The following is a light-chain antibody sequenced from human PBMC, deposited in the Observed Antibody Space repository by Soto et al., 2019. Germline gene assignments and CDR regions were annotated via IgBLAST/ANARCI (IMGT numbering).Light chain of an antibody. V-gene: IGKV3-20*01. CDR2: GAS. CDR3: QQYGSSRT. Sequence: EIVLTQSPGTLSLSPGEGATLSCRASQTISSGSLAWYQQKPGQPPRLLIYGASSRAAGIPDRFSGSGSGTDFSLTSSRLEPEDFAVYYCQQYGSSRTFGQGPNVEV. J-gene: IGKJ1*01. CDR1: QTISSGS.